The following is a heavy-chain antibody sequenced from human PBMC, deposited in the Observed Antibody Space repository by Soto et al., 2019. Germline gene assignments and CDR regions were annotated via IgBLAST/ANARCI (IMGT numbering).Heavy chain of an antibody. Sequence: GGSLRRSCAASGFTFSSYAMSWGRQAPGKGLEWVSAISGSGGSTYYADSVKGRFTISRDNSKNTLYLQMNSLRAEDTAVYYCAKDLRSPRGDYWGQGTLVTVSS. CDR2: ISGSGGST. J-gene: IGHJ4*02. CDR1: GFTFSSYA. CDR3: AKDLRSPRGDY. V-gene: IGHV3-23*01. D-gene: IGHD3-16*01.